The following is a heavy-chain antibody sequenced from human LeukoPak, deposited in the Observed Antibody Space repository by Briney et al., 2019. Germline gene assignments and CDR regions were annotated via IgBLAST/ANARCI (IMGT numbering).Heavy chain of an antibody. D-gene: IGHD2-8*01. CDR2: IYYSGST. J-gene: IGHJ5*02. CDR1: GGSISSSSYY. CDR3: ARLLVVLGFVWFDP. V-gene: IGHV4-39*07. Sequence: PSETLSLTCTVSGGSISSSSYYWGWIRQPPGKGLEWIGSIYYSGSTYYNPSLKSRVTISVDTSKNQFSLKLSSVTAADTAVYYCARLLVVLGFVWFDPWGQGTLVTVSS.